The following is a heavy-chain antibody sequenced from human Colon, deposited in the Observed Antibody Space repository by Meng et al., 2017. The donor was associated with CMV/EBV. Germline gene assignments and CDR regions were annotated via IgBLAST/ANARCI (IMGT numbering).Heavy chain of an antibody. V-gene: IGHV6-1*01. CDR1: VSCDSVS. CDR2: TFYRSKWFN. CDR3: ARDGGYNYGLYYFDY. J-gene: IGHJ4*02. Sequence: VSCDSVSWNWIRQPPSRGLEWLRWTFYRSKWFNDYAVSVRSRITINTDTSKNQFSLQLNSVTPEDTAVYYCARDGGYNYGLYYFDYWGQGTLVTVSS. D-gene: IGHD5-18*01.